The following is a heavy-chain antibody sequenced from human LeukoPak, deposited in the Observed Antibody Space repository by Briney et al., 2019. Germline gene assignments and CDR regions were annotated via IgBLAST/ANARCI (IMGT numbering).Heavy chain of an antibody. CDR1: GGSISSYY. D-gene: IGHD1-26*01. CDR2: IYTSGST. CDR3: ARQISGSYGYFDY. V-gene: IGHV4-4*09. Sequence: PSETLSLTCTVSGGSISSYYWSWIRQPPGKGLEWIGYIYTSGSTNYNPSLKSRVTMSVDTSKNQFSLKLSSVTAADTAVYYCARQISGSYGYFDYWGQGTLVTVSS. J-gene: IGHJ4*02.